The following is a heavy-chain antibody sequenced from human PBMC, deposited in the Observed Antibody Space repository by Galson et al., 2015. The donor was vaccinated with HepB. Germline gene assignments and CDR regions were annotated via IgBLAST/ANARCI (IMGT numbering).Heavy chain of an antibody. D-gene: IGHD6-6*01. CDR2: IRSKAYGGTT. Sequence: SLRLSCAASGFTFGDYAMSWFRQAPGKGLEWVGFIRSKAYGGTTEYAASVKGRFTISRDDSKSIAYPQMNSLKTEDTAVYYCTRDPLYSSSSHYYYGMDVWGQGTTVTVSS. V-gene: IGHV3-49*03. CDR1: GFTFGDYA. J-gene: IGHJ6*02. CDR3: TRDPLYSSSSHYYYGMDV.